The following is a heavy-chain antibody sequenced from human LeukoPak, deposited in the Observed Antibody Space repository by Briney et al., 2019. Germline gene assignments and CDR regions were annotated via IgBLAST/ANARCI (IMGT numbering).Heavy chain of an antibody. Sequence: PGGSLRLSCAVSGLTFSRSWMDWVRQAPGKGLEWVASINPDGIKRYSADSVKGRFTISRDNARNSLYLQMDSLRVEDTAFYYCARDLAFSRLDYWGQGVLVTVSS. J-gene: IGHJ4*02. CDR3: ARDLAFSRLDY. CDR1: GLTFSRSW. D-gene: IGHD2/OR15-2a*01. V-gene: IGHV3-7*01. CDR2: INPDGIKR.